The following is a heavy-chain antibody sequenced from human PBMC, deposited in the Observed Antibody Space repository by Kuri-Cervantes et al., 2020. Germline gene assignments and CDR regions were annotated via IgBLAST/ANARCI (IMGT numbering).Heavy chain of an antibody. CDR1: GFTFSSYA. Sequence: GGSLRLSCAASGFTFSSYAMHWVCQAPGKGLEWVTVISYEGSSKYYADSVKGRFTISRDNSKNTLYLQMNSLRAEDTAVYYCASAWGGAKGNDVALGFDPWGQGTLVTVSS. J-gene: IGHJ5*02. D-gene: IGHD1-1*01. CDR3: ASAWGGAKGNDVALGFDP. V-gene: IGHV3-30-3*01. CDR2: ISYEGSSK.